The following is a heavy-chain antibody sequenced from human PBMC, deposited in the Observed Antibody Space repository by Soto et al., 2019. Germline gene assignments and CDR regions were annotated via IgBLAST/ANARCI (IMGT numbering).Heavy chain of an antibody. V-gene: IGHV1-2*02. J-gene: IGHJ4*02. CDR3: ARAASGGEYYYFDS. Sequence: VASVKVSCKXSGNTFTDFYMHWVRQAPGQGLGWMGWINPNTGVTKFARKFQGRVIMNRDTSISTAYMVLSSLTYDDTALYYCARAASGGEYYYFDSWGQGTLVTVSS. CDR1: GNTFTDFY. D-gene: IGHD3-10*01. CDR2: INPNTGVT.